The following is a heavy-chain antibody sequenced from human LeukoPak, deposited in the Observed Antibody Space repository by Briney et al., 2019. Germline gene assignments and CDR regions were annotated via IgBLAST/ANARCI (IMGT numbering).Heavy chain of an antibody. CDR3: ARVIIPRGIAYYYYAMDV. CDR2: ILSSGSTI. CDR1: GFTFSSYE. D-gene: IGHD1-14*01. V-gene: IGHV3-48*03. Sequence: GGSLRLSCAASGFTFSSYEMNWVRQAPGKGLEWVSYILSSGSTIYCADSVKGRFTISRDNAKNSLYLQMNSLRAEDTAVYYCARVIIPRGIAYYYYAMDVWGQGTTVTVSS. J-gene: IGHJ6*02.